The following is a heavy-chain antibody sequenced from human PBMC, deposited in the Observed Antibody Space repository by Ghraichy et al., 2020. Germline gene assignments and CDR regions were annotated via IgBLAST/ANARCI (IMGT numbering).Heavy chain of an antibody. CDR3: AREDSSSSDNYYYYGMDV. D-gene: IGHD6-6*01. CDR2: INPNSGGT. CDR1: GYTFTGYY. V-gene: IGHV1-2*02. Sequence: ASVKVSCKASGYTFTGYYMHWVRQAPGQGLEWMGWINPNSGGTNYAQKFQGRVTMTRDTSISTAYMELSRLRSDDTAVYYCAREDSSSSDNYYYYGMDVWGQGTTVTVSS. J-gene: IGHJ6*02.